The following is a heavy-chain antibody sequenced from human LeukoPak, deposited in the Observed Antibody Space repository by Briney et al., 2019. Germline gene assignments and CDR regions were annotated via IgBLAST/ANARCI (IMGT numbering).Heavy chain of an antibody. CDR1: GGSFSGYY. J-gene: IGHJ6*02. CDR2: INHSGST. CDR3: AGEPSDYYYYGMDV. D-gene: IGHD1-26*01. Sequence: SGTLSLTCAVYGGSFSGYYWSWIRQPPGKGLEWIGEINHSGSTNYNPSLKSRVTIPVDTSKNQFSLKLSSVTAADTAVYYCAGEPSDYYYYGMDVWGQGTTVTVSS. V-gene: IGHV4-34*01.